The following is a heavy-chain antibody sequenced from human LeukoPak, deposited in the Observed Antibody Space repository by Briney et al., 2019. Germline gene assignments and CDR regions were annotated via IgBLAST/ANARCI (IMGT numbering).Heavy chain of an antibody. J-gene: IGHJ6*02. D-gene: IGHD2-2*01. CDR1: GYTFTSYA. CDR2: INAGNGNT. CDR3: ARDLGEVAVPAANMHYYYYGMDV. V-gene: IGHV1-3*01. Sequence: GASVKVSCKASGYTFTSYAMHWVRQAPGQRLEWMGWINAGNGNTKYSQKFQGRVTITRDTSASTADMELSSLRSEDTAVYYCARDLGEVAVPAANMHYYYYGMDVWGQGTTVTVSS.